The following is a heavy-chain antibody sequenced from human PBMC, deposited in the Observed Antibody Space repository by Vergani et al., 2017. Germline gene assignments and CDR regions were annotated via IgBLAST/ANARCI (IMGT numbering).Heavy chain of an antibody. CDR3: ARIRSGYFVGDY. CDR2: IFPSGST. D-gene: IGHD3-3*01. CDR1: GGSIRSSNW. J-gene: IGHJ4*02. V-gene: IGHV4-4*02. Sequence: QVQLQESGPGLVKPSGTLSLTCAVSGGSIRSSNWWSWVRPPPGKGLEWIGEIFPSGSTNYNPSRKSRVTISVDKSKNQFSLKLSSVTAADTAVYYCARIRSGYFVGDYWGQGTLVTVSS.